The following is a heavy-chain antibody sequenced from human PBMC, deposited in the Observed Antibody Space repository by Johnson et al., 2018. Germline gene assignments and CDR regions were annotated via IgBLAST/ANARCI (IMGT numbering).Heavy chain of an antibody. Sequence: VQLVESGAEVKKPGASVKVSCKASGYTFTSFHVHWVRQAPGQGLEWMGLINPSGAGTTDSQKFQGRVTVTRDTSTNTVYMEVNSLRSEDPAVYYCARASHSNNWYHYGLDVWGKGTTVTVSS. CDR2: INPSGAGT. V-gene: IGHV1-46*01. J-gene: IGHJ6*04. D-gene: IGHD6-13*01. CDR1: GYTFTSFH. CDR3: ARASHSNNWYHYGLDV.